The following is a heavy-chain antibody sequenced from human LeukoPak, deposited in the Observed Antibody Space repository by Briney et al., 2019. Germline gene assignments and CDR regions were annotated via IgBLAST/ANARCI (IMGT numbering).Heavy chain of an antibody. CDR3: ARHDFASPFDY. Sequence: QPGGSLRLSCAPSGFTFSTSWMSWVRQAPGKGLEGVANIRQDGSERYYVGPVKGRFTISRDNAKNSLYLQMNSLRAEDTAVYYCARHDFASPFDYWGQGILVTVSS. D-gene: IGHD2-21*02. J-gene: IGHJ4*02. V-gene: IGHV3-7*01. CDR1: GFTFSTSW. CDR2: IRQDGSER.